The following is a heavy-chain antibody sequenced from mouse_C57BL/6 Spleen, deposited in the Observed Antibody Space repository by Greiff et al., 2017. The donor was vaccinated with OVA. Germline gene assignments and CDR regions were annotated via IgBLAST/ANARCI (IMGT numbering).Heavy chain of an antibody. V-gene: IGHV1-7*01. CDR1: GYTFTSYW. CDR3: ARSTTVVANFSFGC. J-gene: IGHJ2*01. CDR2: INPSSGYT. D-gene: IGHD1-1*01. Sequence: VQLQQSGAELAKPGASVKLSCTASGYTFTSYWMHWVNQRPGQGLEWIGYINPSSGYTKYNQKIKDKATLTADKSSSTAYMQLSSLTYEDSAVYYCARSTTVVANFSFGCWGQGTTLTVST.